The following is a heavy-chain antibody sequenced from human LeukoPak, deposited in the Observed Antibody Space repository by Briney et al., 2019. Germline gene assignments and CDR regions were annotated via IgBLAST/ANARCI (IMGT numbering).Heavy chain of an antibody. V-gene: IGHV1-18*01. CDR2: ISAYNGNT. Sequence: APVKVSCKASGYTFTSYGISWVRQAPGQGLEWMGWISAYNGNTNYAQKLQGRVTMTTDTSTSTAYMELRSLRSDDTAVYYCAREGPELMTTYYYYGMDVWGQGTTVTVSS. D-gene: IGHD4-11*01. CDR1: GYTFTSYG. J-gene: IGHJ6*02. CDR3: AREGPELMTTYYYYGMDV.